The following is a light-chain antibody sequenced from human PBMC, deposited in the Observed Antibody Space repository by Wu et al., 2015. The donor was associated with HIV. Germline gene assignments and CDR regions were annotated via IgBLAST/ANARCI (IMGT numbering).Light chain of an antibody. CDR2: GAS. J-gene: IGKJ4*01. CDR1: QTVTSDY. CDR3: QQYGGAPFT. Sequence: EIVLTQSPGTLYLSPGERATLSCRASQTVTSDYLAWYQHKPGQAPRLLIYGASSRATGISDRFSGSGSGTDFTLTVNRLEPEDFAVYYCQQYGGAPFTFGGGTKMEI. V-gene: IGKV3-20*01.